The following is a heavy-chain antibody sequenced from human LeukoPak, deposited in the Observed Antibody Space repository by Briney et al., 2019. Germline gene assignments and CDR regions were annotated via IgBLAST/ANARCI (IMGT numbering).Heavy chain of an antibody. V-gene: IGHV1-8*01. CDR1: GYTFTNYD. D-gene: IGHD3-22*01. CDR3: ARGFAGYDTSDYAFSYY. J-gene: IGHJ4*02. CDR2: MNPNSGDT. Sequence: ASVKVSCKASGYTFTNYDLTWVRQATGQGLEWMGWMNPNSGDTGYAQKFQGRLTMTRDTSISTAYMELSSLRSEDTAVYYCARGFAGYDTSDYAFSYYWGQGALVTVSS.